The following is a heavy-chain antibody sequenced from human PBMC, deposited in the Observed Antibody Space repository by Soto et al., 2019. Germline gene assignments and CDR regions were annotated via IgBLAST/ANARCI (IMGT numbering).Heavy chain of an antibody. D-gene: IGHD2-15*01. V-gene: IGHV3-23*01. J-gene: IGHJ5*02. Sequence: EVQLLESGGGLVQPGASLRLSCAASGFTFSSYAMTWVRQAPGKVLEWVSSISGSGDYTYFADSVKCRFTISRDNSKDTLYLQMSSLRVEDTAIYYCAKDSRSHPQGWFDPWGQGTLVTVSS. CDR3: AKDSRSHPQGWFDP. CDR2: ISGSGDYT. CDR1: GFTFSSYA.